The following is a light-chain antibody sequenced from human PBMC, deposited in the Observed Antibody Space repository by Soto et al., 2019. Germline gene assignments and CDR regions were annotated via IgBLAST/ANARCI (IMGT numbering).Light chain of an antibody. CDR2: DAS. CDR3: QQYNNWPPWT. J-gene: IGKJ1*01. CDR1: QSVSTN. V-gene: IGKV3-15*01. Sequence: ILMTQSPATLSVSPGERATLSCRASQSVSTNLAWYQQKPGQAPRLLIYDASTRATGIPARFSGSGYGTEFTLTISGLQSEDFAVYYCQQYNNWPPWTFGQGTKVEIK.